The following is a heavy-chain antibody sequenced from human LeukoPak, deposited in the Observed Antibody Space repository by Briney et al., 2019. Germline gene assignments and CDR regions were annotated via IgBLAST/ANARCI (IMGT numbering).Heavy chain of an antibody. V-gene: IGHV3-23*01. D-gene: IGHD3-3*01. Sequence: PGGSLRLSCAASGFIFSRHWMSWVRQAPGKGLEWVSVISSSSGRTDYADSVKGRLTIYRDNSNNTLYLQMNSLRVDDTAVYYCAKGYDFWSGYPGDWGQGIQVTVSS. CDR2: ISSSSGRT. CDR1: GFIFSRHW. J-gene: IGHJ4*02. CDR3: AKGYDFWSGYPGD.